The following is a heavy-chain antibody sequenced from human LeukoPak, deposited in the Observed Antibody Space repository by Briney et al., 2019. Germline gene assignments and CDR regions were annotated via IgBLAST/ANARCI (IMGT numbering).Heavy chain of an antibody. D-gene: IGHD3-9*01. CDR3: ARTTLTAWFDP. J-gene: IGHJ5*02. Sequence: ASVKVSCKASGYTFTSYAMHWVRQAPGQRLEWMGWINAGNGNTKYSQKFQGRVTMTRDTSTSTVYMELSSLRSEDTAVYYCARTTLTAWFDPWGQGTLVTVSS. CDR1: GYTFTSYA. CDR2: INAGNGNT. V-gene: IGHV1-3*01.